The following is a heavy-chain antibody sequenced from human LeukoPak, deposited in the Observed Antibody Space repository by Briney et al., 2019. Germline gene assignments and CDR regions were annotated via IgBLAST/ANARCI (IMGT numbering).Heavy chain of an antibody. Sequence: ASVKVSCKASGYTFSGFYMHWVRQAPGQGLEWMGWINPISGGTNYAQKFQGRVTMTRDTSISTAYMELSSLRSDDTAVYYCVRLRQQLVHVDFQHWGQGTLVTVYS. J-gene: IGHJ1*01. CDR2: INPISGGT. D-gene: IGHD6-13*01. V-gene: IGHV1-2*02. CDR1: GYTFSGFY. CDR3: VRLRQQLVHVDFQH.